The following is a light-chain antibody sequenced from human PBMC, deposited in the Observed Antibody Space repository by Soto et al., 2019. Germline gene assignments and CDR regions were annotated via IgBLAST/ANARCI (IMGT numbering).Light chain of an antibody. J-gene: IGLJ2*01. CDR3: CSYAASNTLI. CDR2: EVT. Sequence: QSALTQPASVSGSPGQSITISCTGTSSNVGSYDLVSWYQQHPGKAPKLLIYEVTKRPSGVSNRFSGSKSGNTASLTISGLQAEDEADYACCSYAASNTLIFGGGTNLTV. V-gene: IGLV2-23*02. CDR1: SSNVGSYDL.